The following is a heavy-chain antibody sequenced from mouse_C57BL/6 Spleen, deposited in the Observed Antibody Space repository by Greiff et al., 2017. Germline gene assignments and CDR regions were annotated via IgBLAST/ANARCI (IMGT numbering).Heavy chain of an antibody. CDR3: ARHEDYDYDPFDY. V-gene: IGHV5-6*02. CDR2: ISSGGSYT. Sequence: DVKLVESGGDLVKPGGSLKLSCAASGFTFSSYGMSWVRQTPDKRLEWVATISSGGSYTYYPDSVKGRFTISRDNAKNTLYLQMSSLKSEDTAMYYCARHEDYDYDPFDYWGQGTTLTVSS. CDR1: GFTFSSYG. J-gene: IGHJ2*01. D-gene: IGHD2-4*01.